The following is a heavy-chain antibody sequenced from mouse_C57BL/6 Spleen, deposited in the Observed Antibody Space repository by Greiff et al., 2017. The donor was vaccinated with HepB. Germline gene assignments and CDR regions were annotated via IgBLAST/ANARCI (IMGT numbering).Heavy chain of an antibody. CDR2: INPSNGGT. J-gene: IGHJ2*01. Sequence: VQLQQPGTELVKPGASVKLSCKASGYTFTSYWMHWVKQRPGQGLEWIGNINPSNGGTNYNEKFKSKATLTVDKSSSTAYMQLSSLTSEDSAVYYCARSSITTVVATDYWGQGTTLTVSS. CDR1: GYTFTSYW. V-gene: IGHV1-53*01. D-gene: IGHD1-1*01. CDR3: ARSSITTVVATDY.